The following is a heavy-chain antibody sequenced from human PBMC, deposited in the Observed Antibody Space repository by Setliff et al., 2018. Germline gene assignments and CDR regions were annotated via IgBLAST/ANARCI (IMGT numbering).Heavy chain of an antibody. V-gene: IGHV4-39*01. Sequence: SETLSLTCTVSGGSISSGNYYWGWIRQPPGKGLEWIGSTFYSGSTYYNPSLKSRVSISVDTSKNQFSLRLSSVTAADTAVYYCARHSNSWPVDYWGQGTLVTVSS. CDR1: GGSISSGNYY. CDR2: TFYSGST. J-gene: IGHJ4*02. CDR3: ARHSNSWPVDY. D-gene: IGHD6-13*01.